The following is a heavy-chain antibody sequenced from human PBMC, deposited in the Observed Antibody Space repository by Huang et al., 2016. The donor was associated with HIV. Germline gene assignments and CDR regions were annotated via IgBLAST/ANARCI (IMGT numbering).Heavy chain of an antibody. Sequence: EVQLLESGGGLVQPGVSLRLSCIASGFTFSNYAMSWVRQEPGKGLEGVSAISGSGGRTYYADSVKGRFTISRDNFKNTLYLQMNSLRAEDTAVYYCVEEVSGYSYGIDYWGQGTLVTVSS. J-gene: IGHJ4*02. D-gene: IGHD5-18*01. CDR1: GFTFSNYA. CDR3: VEEVSGYSYGIDY. V-gene: IGHV3-23*01. CDR2: ISGSGGRT.